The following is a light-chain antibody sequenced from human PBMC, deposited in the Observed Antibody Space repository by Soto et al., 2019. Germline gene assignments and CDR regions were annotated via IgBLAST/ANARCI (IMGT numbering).Light chain of an antibody. V-gene: IGLV2-23*01. CDR2: EAF. Sequence: QSALTQPASVSGSPGQSITISCTGTSSDLGNHNLVSWYQQYPGKAPTLMIYEAFKRPSGASLRFSGSKSGNTASLTISGLQAEDEANYYCCSYAGRSTWVFGGGTKLTVL. J-gene: IGLJ3*02. CDR3: CSYAGRSTWV. CDR1: SSDLGNHNL.